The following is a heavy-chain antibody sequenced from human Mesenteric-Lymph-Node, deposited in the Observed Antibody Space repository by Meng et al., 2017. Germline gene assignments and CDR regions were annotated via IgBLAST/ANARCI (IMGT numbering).Heavy chain of an antibody. CDR1: GFTFSSYA. CDR3: ARTSSGYDLYYFDY. D-gene: IGHD5-12*01. Sequence: GESLKISCAASGFTFSSYAMHWVRQAPGKGLEWVAVISYDGSNKYYADSVKGRFTISRDNSKNTLYLQMNSLRAEDTAVYYCARTSSGYDLYYFDYWGQGTLVTVSS. CDR2: ISYDGSNK. V-gene: IGHV3-30*04. J-gene: IGHJ4*02.